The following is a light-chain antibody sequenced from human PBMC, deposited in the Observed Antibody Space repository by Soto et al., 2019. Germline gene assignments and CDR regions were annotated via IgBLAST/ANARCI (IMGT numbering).Light chain of an antibody. CDR1: NIGHKG. J-gene: IGLJ3*02. V-gene: IGLV3-21*04. CDR3: QLWHTNTAHRV. CDR2: FDK. Sequence: SYELTQPPSVSVAPGKTATISCGGNNIGHKGVHWYQQKPGQAPILVIYFDKDRPSGIPERFSGSNSANTATLTIARVEARDEADYYCQLWHTNTAHRVFGGGTKLTVL.